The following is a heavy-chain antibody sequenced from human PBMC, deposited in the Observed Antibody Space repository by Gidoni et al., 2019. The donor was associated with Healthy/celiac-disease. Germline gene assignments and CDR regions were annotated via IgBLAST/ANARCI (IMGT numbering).Heavy chain of an antibody. CDR2: ISYDGSNN. Sequence: QVQLVESGGGVVQPGRSLRRSCAASGCTFSSYAMHWVRQAPGKGLEWVAVISYDGSNNYYADSVKGRFTISRDNSKNTLYLQMNSLRAEDTAVYYCARVVVPRNAIGFYYYYGMDVWGQGTTVTVSS. CDR1: GCTFSSYA. J-gene: IGHJ6*02. D-gene: IGHD2-2*01. V-gene: IGHV3-30-3*01. CDR3: ARVVVPRNAIGFYYYYGMDV.